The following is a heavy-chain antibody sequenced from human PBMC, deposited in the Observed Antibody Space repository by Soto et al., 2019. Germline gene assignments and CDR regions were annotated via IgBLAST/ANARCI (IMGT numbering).Heavy chain of an antibody. CDR2: IIPILGIA. J-gene: IGHJ4*02. CDR3: ARDERYYYGSGSYAPYYFDY. D-gene: IGHD3-10*01. V-gene: IGHV1-69*04. CDR1: GGTFSSYT. Sequence: GASVKVSCKASGGTFSSYTISWVRQAPGQGFEWMGRIIPILGIANYAQKFQGRVTITADKSTSTAYMELSSLRSEDTAVYYCARDERYYYGSGSYAPYYFDYWGQGTLVTVSS.